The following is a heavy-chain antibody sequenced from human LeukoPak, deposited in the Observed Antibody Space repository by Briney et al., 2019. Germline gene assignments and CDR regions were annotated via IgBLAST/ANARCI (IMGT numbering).Heavy chain of an antibody. J-gene: IGHJ5*02. V-gene: IGHV4-59*01. D-gene: IGHD2-15*01. CDR1: GGSISSYY. Sequence: SETLSLTCTVYGGSISSYYWSWIRQPPGKGLEWIGYTYYTGSTNYNPSLKSRVTMSVNTSKNQFSLKLSSVTAADTAVYYCARGGNCSGGSCYSDRGWFDPWGQGTLVTVSS. CDR3: ARGGNCSGGSCYSDRGWFDP. CDR2: TYYTGST.